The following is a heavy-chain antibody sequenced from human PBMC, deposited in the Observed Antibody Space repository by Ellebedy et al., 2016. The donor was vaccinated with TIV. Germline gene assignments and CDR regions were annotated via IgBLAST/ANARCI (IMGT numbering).Heavy chain of an antibody. Sequence: GESLKISXAASGFTFSSYAMSWVRQAPGKGLEWVSAISGSGGSTYYADSVKGRFTISRDNSKNTLYLQMNSLRAEDTAVYYCAKEVVVVVTATPVIGYFDYWGQGTLVTVSS. CDR3: AKEVVVVVTATPVIGYFDY. V-gene: IGHV3-23*01. J-gene: IGHJ4*02. CDR2: ISGSGGST. CDR1: GFTFSSYA. D-gene: IGHD2-21*02.